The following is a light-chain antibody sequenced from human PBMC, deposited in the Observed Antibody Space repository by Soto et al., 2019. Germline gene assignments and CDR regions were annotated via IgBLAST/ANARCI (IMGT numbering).Light chain of an antibody. Sequence: EIVMTQSPATLSVSPGERATLSCRASQSVSSNLDWYQQDPGQAPRLLVYGASTRAKGIPARFSRSGSGTEFTITISTRQCEDLAVYYCQQYNDWPLTFGGGTKVEIK. V-gene: IGKV3-15*01. CDR1: QSVSSN. CDR3: QQYNDWPLT. J-gene: IGKJ4*01. CDR2: GAS.